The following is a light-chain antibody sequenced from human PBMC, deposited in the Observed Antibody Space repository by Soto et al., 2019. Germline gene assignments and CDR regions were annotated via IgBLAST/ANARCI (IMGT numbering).Light chain of an antibody. V-gene: IGKV1-9*01. CDR1: HGISSY. CDR2: AAS. Sequence: IQLTHSPSSLSASVGDRVTITCRSSHGISSYLAWYQQKPGNAPKLLIYAASTLQSGVPSRFSGSGSGTEFTLTISSLQPEDFATYYCQQLNSYPITFGQGTRLEI. J-gene: IGKJ5*01. CDR3: QQLNSYPIT.